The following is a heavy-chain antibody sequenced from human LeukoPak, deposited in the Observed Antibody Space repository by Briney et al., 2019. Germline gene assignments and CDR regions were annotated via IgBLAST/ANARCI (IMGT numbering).Heavy chain of an antibody. CDR3: ARGGFGESRVAFDI. CDR1: GFTFSSYW. Sequence: GGSLRLSCAASGFTFSSYWMSWVRQAPGKGLEWVANIKQDGSEKYYVDSVKGRFTISRDNAKNSLYLQMNSLRAEDTAVCYCARGGFGESRVAFDIWGQGTMVTVSS. V-gene: IGHV3-7*01. CDR2: IKQDGSEK. D-gene: IGHD3-10*01. J-gene: IGHJ3*02.